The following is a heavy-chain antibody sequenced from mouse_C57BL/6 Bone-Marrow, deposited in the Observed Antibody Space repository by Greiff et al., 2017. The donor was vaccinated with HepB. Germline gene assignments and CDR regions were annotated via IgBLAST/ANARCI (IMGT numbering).Heavy chain of an antibody. V-gene: IGHV1-22*01. J-gene: IGHJ2*01. CDR2: INPNNGGT. Sequence: VQLKESGPELVKPGASVKMSCKASGYTFTDYNMHWVKQSHGKSLEWIGYINPNNGGTSYNQKFKGKATLTVNKSSSTAYMELRSLTSEDSAVYYCARGGLRTGLDYWGQGTTLTVSS. CDR1: GYTFTDYN. CDR3: ARGGLRTGLDY. D-gene: IGHD2-4*01.